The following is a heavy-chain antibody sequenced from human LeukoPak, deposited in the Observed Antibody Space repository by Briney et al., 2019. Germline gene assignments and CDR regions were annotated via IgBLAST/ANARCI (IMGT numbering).Heavy chain of an antibody. Sequence: GETLRLSCAASGFTFSTYGMSWVRQAPGKGLEWVSVISGSGGTTYYADAVKGRFTNSRDNSKNTLFLQMNSLRGEDTAVYYCARRAGAYSHPYDYWGQGTLVTVSS. CDR2: ISGSGGTT. D-gene: IGHD4/OR15-4a*01. CDR1: GFTFSTYG. CDR3: ARRAGAYSHPYDY. J-gene: IGHJ4*02. V-gene: IGHV3-23*01.